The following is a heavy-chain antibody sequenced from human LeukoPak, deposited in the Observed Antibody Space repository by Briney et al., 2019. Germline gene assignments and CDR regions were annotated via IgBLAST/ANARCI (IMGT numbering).Heavy chain of an antibody. J-gene: IGHJ4*02. CDR3: ARATYLTAPLGH. V-gene: IGHV3-30*04. D-gene: IGHD2-21*01. CDR1: GFTFSSYE. Sequence: ETGGSLRLSCAASGFTFSSYEMNWVRQAPGKGLEWVAVISYDGNNKYYTDSVKGRFTISRDNSKNTLYLQMNSLRAEDTAVYYCARATYLTAPLGHWGQGTLVTVSS. CDR2: ISYDGNNK.